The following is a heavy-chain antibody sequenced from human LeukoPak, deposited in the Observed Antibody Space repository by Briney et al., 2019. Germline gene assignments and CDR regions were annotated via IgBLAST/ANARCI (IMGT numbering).Heavy chain of an antibody. CDR1: GGTFSSYA. J-gene: IGHJ4*02. V-gene: IGHV1-69*13. CDR3: ATRGSSGYYFADYFDY. D-gene: IGHD3-22*01. Sequence: GASVKVSCKASGGTFSSYAISWVRQAPGQGLEWMGGIIPIFGTANYAQKFQGRVTITADESTSTAYMELSSLRSEDTAVYYCATRGSSGYYFADYFDYWGQGTLVTVSS. CDR2: IIPIFGTA.